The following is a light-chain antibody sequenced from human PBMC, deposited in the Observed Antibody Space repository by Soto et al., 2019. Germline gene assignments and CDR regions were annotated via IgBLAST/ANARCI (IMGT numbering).Light chain of an antibody. Sequence: DIQMTQSPTSLSASVGDRVTITCRASQSISSYLNWYQQKPGKAPKLLIYAASSLQSGVPSRFSGSGSGTDFTLTISSLQPEDFATYYCQHSYSTRWTFGQGTKVDIK. CDR1: QSISSY. V-gene: IGKV1-39*01. J-gene: IGKJ1*01. CDR3: QHSYSTRWT. CDR2: AAS.